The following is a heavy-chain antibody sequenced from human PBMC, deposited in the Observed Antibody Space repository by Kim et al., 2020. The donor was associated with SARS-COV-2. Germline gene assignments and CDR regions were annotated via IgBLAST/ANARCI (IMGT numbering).Heavy chain of an antibody. CDR1: GFTFSSYA. D-gene: IGHD3-10*01. CDR2: IYSGGSST. V-gene: IGHV3-23*03. CDR3: AKSIYKGGYGSGSYYVDPFDY. J-gene: IGHJ4*02. Sequence: GGSLRLSCAASGFTFSSYAMSWVRQAPGKGLEWVSVIYSGGSSTYYADSVKGRFTISRDNSKNTLYLQMNSLRAEDTAVHYCAKSIYKGGYGSGSYYVDPFDYWGQGTLVTVSS.